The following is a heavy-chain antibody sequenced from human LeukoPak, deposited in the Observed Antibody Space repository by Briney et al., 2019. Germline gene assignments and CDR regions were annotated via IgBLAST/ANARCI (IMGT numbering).Heavy chain of an antibody. CDR1: GFTFSTYG. Sequence: PGGSLRLSCAASGFTFSTYGMHWVRQAPGKGLEWVAFVRNDGTNKHYADSVKGRFTISRDNAKNSLYLQMNSLRAEDTAVYYCARGIRGSERSLDYWGQGTLVTVSS. J-gene: IGHJ4*02. CDR3: ARGIRGSERSLDY. D-gene: IGHD3-10*01. CDR2: VRNDGTNK. V-gene: IGHV3-30*02.